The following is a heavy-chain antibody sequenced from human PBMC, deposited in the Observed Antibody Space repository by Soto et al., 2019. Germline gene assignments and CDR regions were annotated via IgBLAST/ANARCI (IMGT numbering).Heavy chain of an antibody. J-gene: IGHJ4*02. D-gene: IGHD4-17*01. CDR2: MNPNSGNT. Sequence: ASVKVSCKASAYTFTSYDINWVRQATGQGLEWMGWMNPNSGNTGYAQKFQGRVTMTRNTSISTAYMELSSLRSEDTAVYYCARARTVTTLILLGYWGQGTLVTVSS. CDR1: AYTFTSYD. CDR3: ARARTVTTLILLGY. V-gene: IGHV1-8*01.